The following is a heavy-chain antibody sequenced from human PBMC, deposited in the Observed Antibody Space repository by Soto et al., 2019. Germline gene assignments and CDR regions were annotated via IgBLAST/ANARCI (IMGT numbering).Heavy chain of an antibody. CDR1: GGSISSGDYY. CDR3: ARGRWADWLSSY. V-gene: IGHV4-30-4*01. D-gene: IGHD3-9*01. CDR2: IYYSGST. Sequence: PSETLSLTCTVSGGSISSGDYYWSWIRQPPGKGLEWIGYIYYSGSTYYNPSLKSRVTISVDTSKNQFSLKLSSVTAADTAVYYCARGRWADWLSSYWGQGTLVTVSS. J-gene: IGHJ4*02.